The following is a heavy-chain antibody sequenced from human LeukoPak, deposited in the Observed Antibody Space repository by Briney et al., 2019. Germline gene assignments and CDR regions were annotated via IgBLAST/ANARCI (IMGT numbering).Heavy chain of an antibody. CDR3: AKDRRYCSSTSCFHWFDP. J-gene: IGHJ5*02. CDR1: GFTFSSYG. CDR2: IRYDGSNK. D-gene: IGHD2-2*01. V-gene: IGHV3-30*02. Sequence: GGSLRLSCAASGFTFSSYGMHWVRQAPGKGLEWVAFIRYDGSNKYYADSVKGRFTISRDNSKNTLYLQMNSLRAEDTAVYYCAKDRRYCSSTSCFHWFDPWGQGTLVTVSS.